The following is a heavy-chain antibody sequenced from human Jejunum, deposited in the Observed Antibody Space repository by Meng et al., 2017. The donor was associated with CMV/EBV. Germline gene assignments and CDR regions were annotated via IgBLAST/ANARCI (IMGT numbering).Heavy chain of an antibody. CDR3: GGVGT. V-gene: IGHV3-30-3*01. CDR2: ISFDGSDQ. CDR1: GFVFSTYV. J-gene: IGHJ4*02. Sequence: QVQLVESGVGVVQPGRSLRLSCATSGFVFSTYVMHWVRQAPGKGLEWLAVISFDGSDQYYADSVKGRFSVSRDNFNNILYLQINSLRLEDTAMYYCGGVGTWGQGTLVNVS. D-gene: IGHD1-26*01.